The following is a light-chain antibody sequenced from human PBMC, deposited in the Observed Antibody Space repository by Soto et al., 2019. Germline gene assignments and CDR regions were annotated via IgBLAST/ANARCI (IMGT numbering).Light chain of an antibody. CDR3: QQYGGSPIT. J-gene: IGKJ5*01. Sequence: ENFLTRSPGTLCLSPQGRATLSSRASQSVSRRLAWYQQRPGQSPRLLISGASMRASGVPVRFIGSGSGTDFTLTITRLEPEDFAVYYCQQYGGSPITFGLGTRLEVK. V-gene: IGKV3-20*01. CDR2: GAS. CDR1: QSVSRR.